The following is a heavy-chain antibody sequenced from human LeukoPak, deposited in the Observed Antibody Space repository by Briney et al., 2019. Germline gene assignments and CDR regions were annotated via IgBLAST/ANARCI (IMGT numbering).Heavy chain of an antibody. Sequence: SETLSLTCAVYGGSFSGYYWSWIRQPPGKGLEWSGEINHSGGTNYNPSLKSRVTISAAESKNQFSLKLSSVTAADTAVYYCARGPPGRYYYGSGSYYNSFYYWGQGTLVTVSS. CDR3: ARGPPGRYYYGSGSYYNSFYY. D-gene: IGHD3-10*01. CDR2: INHSGGT. CDR1: GGSFSGYY. V-gene: IGHV4-34*01. J-gene: IGHJ4*02.